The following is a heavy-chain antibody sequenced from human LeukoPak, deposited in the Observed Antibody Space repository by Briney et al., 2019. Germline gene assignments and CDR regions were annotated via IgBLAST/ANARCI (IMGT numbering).Heavy chain of an antibody. CDR1: GYTFTSYA. CDR3: ARVYTTVAGLNWFDP. D-gene: IGHD6-19*01. Sequence: ASVKVSCKASGYTFTSYAMNWVRQAPGQGLERMGWINTNTGNPTYAQGFTGRFVFSLDTSVSTAYLQISSLKAEDTAVYYCARVYTTVAGLNWFDPWGQGTLVTVSS. V-gene: IGHV7-4-1*02. J-gene: IGHJ5*02. CDR2: INTNTGNP.